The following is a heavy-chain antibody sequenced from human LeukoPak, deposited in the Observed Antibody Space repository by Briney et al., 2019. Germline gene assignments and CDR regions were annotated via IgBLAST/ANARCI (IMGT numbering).Heavy chain of an antibody. CDR1: GFTFSDYA. Sequence: PGGSLRLSCAASGFTFSDYAMTWVRQAPGKGLEWVSAISGSGGSTYYADSVKGRFTISRDNSKNTLYLQMNSLRAEDTAVYYCAKGAYYYGSGSLSWFDPWGQGTLVTVSS. CDR2: ISGSGGST. J-gene: IGHJ5*02. CDR3: AKGAYYYGSGSLSWFDP. D-gene: IGHD3-10*01. V-gene: IGHV3-23*01.